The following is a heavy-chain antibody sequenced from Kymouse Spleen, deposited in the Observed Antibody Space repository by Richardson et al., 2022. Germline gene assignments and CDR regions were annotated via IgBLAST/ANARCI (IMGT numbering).Heavy chain of an antibody. CDR3: ARLLRYFDWLGNYYYYYGMDV. CDR2: IYYSGST. CDR1: GGSVSSGSYY. Sequence: QVQLQESGPGLVKPSETLSLTCTVSGGSVSSGSYYWSWIRQPPGKGLEWIGYIYYSGSTNYNPSLKSRVTISVDTSKNQFSLKLSSVTAADTAVYYCARLLRYFDWLGNYYYYYGMDVWGQGTTVTVSS. V-gene: IGHV4-61*01. J-gene: IGHJ6*02. D-gene: IGHD3-9*01.